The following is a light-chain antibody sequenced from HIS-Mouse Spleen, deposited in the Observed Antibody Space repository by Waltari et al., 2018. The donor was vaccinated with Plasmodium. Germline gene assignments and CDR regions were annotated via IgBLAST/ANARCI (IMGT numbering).Light chain of an antibody. CDR1: SSAVGSYNL. Sequence: QSALTQPASVSGSPGQSITISCTGTSSAVGSYNLVSWYQQHPGQAPKLMIYEGSKRPSGVSNRFSGSKSGNTASLTISGLQAEDEADYYCCSYAGSSTNWVFGGGTKLTVL. CDR2: EGS. J-gene: IGLJ3*02. V-gene: IGLV2-23*01. CDR3: CSYAGSSTNWV.